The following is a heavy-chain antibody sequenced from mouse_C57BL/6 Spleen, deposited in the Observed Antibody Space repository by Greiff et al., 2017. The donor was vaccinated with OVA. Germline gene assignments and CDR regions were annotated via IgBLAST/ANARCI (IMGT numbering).Heavy chain of an antibody. V-gene: IGHV1-36*01. J-gene: IGHJ4*01. CDR2: VYPYNGGT. D-gene: IGHD1-1*01. CDR3: ARSRYDGSATGAMDY. CDR1: GFTFTDYY. Sequence: EVKLVESGPVLVKPGPSVKISCKASGFTFTDYYMHWVKPSHGKSLEWLGLVYPYNGGTSYNQTFKGKAPLTVGTSSSTAYMELNSLTSEDSAGYDCARSRYDGSATGAMDYWGQGTSVTVSS.